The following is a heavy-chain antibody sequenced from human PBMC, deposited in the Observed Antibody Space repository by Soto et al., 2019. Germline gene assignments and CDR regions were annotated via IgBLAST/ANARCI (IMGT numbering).Heavy chain of an antibody. V-gene: IGHV4-59*01. CDR1: GGSISSYY. D-gene: IGHD5-18*01. Sequence: QVQLQESGPGLVKPSETLSLTCTVSGGSISSYYWSWIRQPPGKGLEWIGYIYYSGSTNYNPSLKSRVPISVDTSKNQFSLKLSSVTAADTAVYYCAGVHTAIVIDYWGQGTLVTVSS. J-gene: IGHJ4*02. CDR3: AGVHTAIVIDY. CDR2: IYYSGST.